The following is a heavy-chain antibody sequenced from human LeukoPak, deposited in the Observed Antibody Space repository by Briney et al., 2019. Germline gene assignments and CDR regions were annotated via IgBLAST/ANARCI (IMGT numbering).Heavy chain of an antibody. CDR1: GFTFSSYS. CDR2: ISSSSSYI. Sequence: PGGSLRLSCAASGFTFSSYSMNWVRQAPGKGLEWVSSISSSSSYIYYADSVKGRFTISRDNAKNSLYLQMNSLRAEDTAVYYCARDDCSSTSCHLDYWGQGTLVTVSS. J-gene: IGHJ4*02. V-gene: IGHV3-21*01. D-gene: IGHD2-2*01. CDR3: ARDDCSSTSCHLDY.